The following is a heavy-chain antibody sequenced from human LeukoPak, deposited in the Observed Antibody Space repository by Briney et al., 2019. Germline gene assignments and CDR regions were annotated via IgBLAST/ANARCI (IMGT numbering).Heavy chain of an antibody. D-gene: IGHD5-24*01. Sequence: GASVKVSCKASGGTFSSYAISWVGQAPGQGLEWMGGIIPIFGTANYAQKFQGRVTITADESTSTAYMELSSLRPEDTAVYYCAREAPLRWLLDYWGQGTLVTVSS. V-gene: IGHV1-69*13. CDR2: IIPIFGTA. J-gene: IGHJ4*02. CDR1: GGTFSSYA. CDR3: AREAPLRWLLDY.